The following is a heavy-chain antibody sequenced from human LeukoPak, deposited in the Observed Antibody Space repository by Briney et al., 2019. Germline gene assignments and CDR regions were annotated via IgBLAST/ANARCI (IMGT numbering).Heavy chain of an antibody. V-gene: IGHV4-59*12. CDR1: GVSISNYY. Sequence: PSETLSLTCTVSGVSISNYYWSWIRQPPGKGLEWIGYAYYSGPTSYSPSLKNRVTISVDRSKTQFSLNLASVTAADTAVYYCARVGVFGYCTRDSCHSPFDCWGQGTLVTVSS. J-gene: IGHJ4*02. CDR2: AYYSGPT. CDR3: ARVGVFGYCTRDSCHSPFDC. D-gene: IGHD2-15*01.